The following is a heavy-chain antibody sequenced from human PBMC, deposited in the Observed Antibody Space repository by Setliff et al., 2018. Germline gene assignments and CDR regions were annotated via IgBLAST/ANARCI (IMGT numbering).Heavy chain of an antibody. CDR1: GFTFSSFW. CDR3: AKNWATAHHYYYGMDV. Sequence: GGSLRLSCAASGFTFSSFWMYWVRQVPGKGLVWVSRINIDGSSSNYADSVKGRFTISRDNAQNTLYLQMNSLRAEDTAVYYCAKNWATAHHYYYGMDVWGQGTTVTVSS. CDR2: INIDGSSS. V-gene: IGHV3-74*01. J-gene: IGHJ6*02. D-gene: IGHD2-21*02.